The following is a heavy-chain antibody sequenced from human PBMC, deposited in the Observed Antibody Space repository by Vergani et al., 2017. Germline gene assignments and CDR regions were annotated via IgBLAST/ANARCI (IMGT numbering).Heavy chain of an antibody. CDR3: ARGPRGYGDYVEWFDP. D-gene: IGHD4-17*01. Sequence: QVPLVQSGSALKKPGASVKVSCKASGYTFTSYAMNWVRQAPGQGLEWMGWINTNTGNPTYAQGFTGRFVFSLDTSVSTAYLQISSLKAEDTAVYYCARGPRGYGDYVEWFDPWGQGTLVTVSS. V-gene: IGHV7-4-1*02. CDR2: INTNTGNP. J-gene: IGHJ5*02. CDR1: GYTFTSYA.